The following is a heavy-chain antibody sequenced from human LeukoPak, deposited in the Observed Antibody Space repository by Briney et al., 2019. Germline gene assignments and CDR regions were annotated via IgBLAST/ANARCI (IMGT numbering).Heavy chain of an antibody. CDR2: IGTAGDT. Sequence: PGGSLRLPCAASGFTFSSYDMHWVRQATGKGLEWVSAIGTAGDTYYPGSVKGRFTISRENAKNSLYLQMNSLRAGDTAVYYCARQAGYGDGLDYWGQGTLVTVSS. CDR3: ARQAGYGDGLDY. CDR1: GFTFSSYD. D-gene: IGHD4-17*01. V-gene: IGHV3-13*01. J-gene: IGHJ4*02.